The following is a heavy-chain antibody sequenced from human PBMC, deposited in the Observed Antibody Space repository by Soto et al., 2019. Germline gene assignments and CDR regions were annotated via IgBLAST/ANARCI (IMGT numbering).Heavy chain of an antibody. CDR2: IDWDDDK. D-gene: IGHD3-22*01. Sequence: SGPTLVNPTQTLTLTCTFSGFSLSTSGMRVSWIRQPPGKALEWLARIDWDDDKFYSTSLKTRLTISKDTSKNQVVLTMTNMDPVDTATYYCARAPYYYDSSGYYLDYWGQGTLVPVSS. CDR3: ARAPYYYDSSGYYLDY. V-gene: IGHV2-70*04. J-gene: IGHJ4*02. CDR1: GFSLSTSGMR.